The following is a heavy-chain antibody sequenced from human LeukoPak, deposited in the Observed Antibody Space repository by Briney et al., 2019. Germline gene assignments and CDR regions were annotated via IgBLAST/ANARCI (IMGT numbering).Heavy chain of an antibody. J-gene: IGHJ3*02. CDR1: GFTFSSYS. Sequence: PGGSLRLSCAASGFTFSSYSMNWVRQAPGRGLEWVSAISASGDVTFHADSVRGRFTISRDNSKSTLFLQMIDLRVEDTAKFYCAKSLFTSATGTGRAFHIWGQGTMVSVSS. V-gene: IGHV3-23*01. CDR3: AKSLFTSATGTGRAFHI. D-gene: IGHD1-1*01. CDR2: ISASGDVT.